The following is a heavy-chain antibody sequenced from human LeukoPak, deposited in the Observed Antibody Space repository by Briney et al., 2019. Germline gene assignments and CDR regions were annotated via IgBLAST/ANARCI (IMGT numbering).Heavy chain of an antibody. CDR1: GVTFSSYE. CDR3: ATHSSSWTLGMDV. D-gene: IGHD6-13*01. J-gene: IGHJ6*02. CDR2: ISRSGSTI. Sequence: GGSLRLSCAPPGVTFSSYEMNWVRQAPGGGVEWVSYISRSGSTIYCADSVKGRFTISRDNAKNSLYLQMNSLRAEDTAVYYCATHSSSWTLGMDVWGQGTTVTVSS. V-gene: IGHV3-48*03.